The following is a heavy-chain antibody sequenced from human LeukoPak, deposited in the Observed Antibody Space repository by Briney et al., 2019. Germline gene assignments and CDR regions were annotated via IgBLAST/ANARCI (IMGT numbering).Heavy chain of an antibody. CDR2: INPNSGGT. D-gene: IGHD7-27*01. CDR3: ACPSNWGPAYYYYYMDV. V-gene: IGHV1-2*06. J-gene: IGHJ6*03. Sequence: ASVKVSCKASGYTFTGYYMHWVRQAPGQGLEWMGRINPNSGGTNYAQKFQGRVTMTRDTSISTAYMELSRLRSDDTAVYYCACPSNWGPAYYYYYMDVWGKGTTVTVSS. CDR1: GYTFTGYY.